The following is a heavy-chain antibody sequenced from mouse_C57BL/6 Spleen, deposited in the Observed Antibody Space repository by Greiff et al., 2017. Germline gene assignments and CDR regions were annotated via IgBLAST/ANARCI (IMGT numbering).Heavy chain of an antibody. V-gene: IGHV7-3*01. Sequence: EVQRVESGGGLVQPGGSLILSCAASGFTFTDYYMSWVRQPPGKALEWLGFFRNKANGYTTEYSASVKGPFTISRGNSQSILYLQMNALNAEDSATNYSARYIKYDGYCGGYIDVWGTGTTVTVSS. CDR3: ARYIKYDGYCGGYIDV. D-gene: IGHD2-3*01. CDR1: GFTFTDYY. J-gene: IGHJ1*03. CDR2: FRNKANGYTT.